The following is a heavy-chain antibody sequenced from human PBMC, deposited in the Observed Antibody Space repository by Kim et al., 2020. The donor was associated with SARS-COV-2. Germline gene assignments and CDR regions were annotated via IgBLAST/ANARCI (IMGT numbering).Heavy chain of an antibody. Sequence: SETLSLTCTVSGGSISSYYWSWIRQPPGKGLEWIGYIYYSGSTNYNPSLKSRVTISVDTSKNQFSLKLSSVTAADTAVYYCARVKVLGPRVIFDYWGQGTLVTVSS. CDR3: ARVKVLGPRVIFDY. D-gene: IGHD3-16*01. CDR2: IYYSGST. V-gene: IGHV4-59*01. J-gene: IGHJ4*02. CDR1: GGSISSYY.